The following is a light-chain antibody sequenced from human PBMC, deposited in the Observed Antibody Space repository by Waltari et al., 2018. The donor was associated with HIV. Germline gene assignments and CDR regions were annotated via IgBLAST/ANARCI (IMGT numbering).Light chain of an antibody. CDR1: SGSVSASYC. CDR3: SLYMGGGIWV. J-gene: IGLJ3*02. V-gene: IGLV8-61*01. Sequence: QTVVTQEPSFSVSPGGTVTLTCGLSSGSVSASYCPSWYQQTPGQAPRTLIYSTNTRASGVPDRFSGSILGNKAALTITGAQADDESVYYCSLYMGGGIWVFGGGTKLTVL. CDR2: STN.